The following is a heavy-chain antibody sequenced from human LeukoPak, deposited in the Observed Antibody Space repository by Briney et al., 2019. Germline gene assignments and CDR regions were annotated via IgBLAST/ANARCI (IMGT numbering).Heavy chain of an antibody. J-gene: IGHJ4*02. CDR1: GFIFDDYG. D-gene: IGHD2-2*01. V-gene: IGHV3-20*04. CDR2: INWNGGST. Sequence: PGGSLRLSCAASGFIFDDYGMSWVRQAPGKGLEWVSGINWNGGSTGYADSVKGRFTISRDNAKNSLYLQMNSLRAEDTALYYCARDGVVVVPAAFDYWGQGTLVTVSS. CDR3: ARDGVVVVPAAFDY.